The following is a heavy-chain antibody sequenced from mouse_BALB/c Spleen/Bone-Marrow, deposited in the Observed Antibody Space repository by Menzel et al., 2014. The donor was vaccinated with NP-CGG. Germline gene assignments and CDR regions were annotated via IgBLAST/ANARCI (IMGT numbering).Heavy chain of an antibody. J-gene: IGHJ4*01. Sequence: EVHLVESGGGLVQPGGSLKLSCAASGFTFSYYTMSWVRQTPEKRLEWVAYISNGGSTTYHPDTVKGRFTISRDNAKNTLYLQMSSLKSEDTAMYYCARDGYDVGGALDYWGQGTSVTVSP. V-gene: IGHV5-12-2*01. CDR3: ARDGYDVGGALDY. CDR2: ISNGGSTT. CDR1: GFTFSYYT. D-gene: IGHD2-2*01.